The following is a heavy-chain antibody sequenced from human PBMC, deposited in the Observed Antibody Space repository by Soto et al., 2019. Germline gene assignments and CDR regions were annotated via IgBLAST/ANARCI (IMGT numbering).Heavy chain of an antibody. CDR2: MNPNSGNT. Sequence: WASVKVSCKASGYTFTSYDIHWVRQATGQGLEWMGWMNPNSGNTGYAQKFQGRVTMTRNTSISTAYMELSSLRSEDTAVYYCARGDPAGYSSGWDKDGMDVWGQGTTVTVSS. CDR3: ARGDPAGYSSGWDKDGMDV. D-gene: IGHD6-19*01. J-gene: IGHJ6*02. CDR1: GYTFTSYD. V-gene: IGHV1-8*01.